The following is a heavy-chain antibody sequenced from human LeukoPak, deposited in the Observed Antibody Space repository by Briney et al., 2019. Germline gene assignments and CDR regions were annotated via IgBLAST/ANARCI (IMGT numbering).Heavy chain of an antibody. J-gene: IGHJ5*02. CDR1: GFTFNNYA. CDR2: ISSSSSYI. V-gene: IGHV3-21*01. D-gene: IGHD3-3*01. Sequence: GGSLRLSCAASGFTFNNYALHWVRQAPGKGLEWVSSISSSSSYIYYADSVKGRFTISRDNAKNSLYLQMNSLRAEDTAVYYCARATYYDFWSGYSWVNWFDPWGQGTLVTVSS. CDR3: ARATYYDFWSGYSWVNWFDP.